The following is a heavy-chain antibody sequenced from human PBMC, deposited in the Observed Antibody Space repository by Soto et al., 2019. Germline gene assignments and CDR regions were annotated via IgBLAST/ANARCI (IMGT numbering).Heavy chain of an antibody. V-gene: IGHV3-23*01. CDR1: GFTFNSYA. Sequence: GGSLRLSCAASGFTFNSYAMSWVRLAPGKGLEWVSAISGSGGSTYYADSVKGRFTISRDNSKNTLYLQMNSLRAEDTAVYYCANPPRGLFRVDYYYYMVVWGKGTTVTVSS. CDR3: ANPPRGLFRVDYYYYMVV. D-gene: IGHD3-16*01. CDR2: ISGSGGST. J-gene: IGHJ6*03.